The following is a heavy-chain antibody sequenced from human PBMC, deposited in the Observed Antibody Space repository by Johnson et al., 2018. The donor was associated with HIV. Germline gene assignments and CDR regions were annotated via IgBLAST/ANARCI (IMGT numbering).Heavy chain of an antibody. CDR2: INWNGGST. CDR3: ARDFVAFGECTAFDI. D-gene: IGHD3-10*01. J-gene: IGHJ3*02. CDR1: GFTLDDYG. V-gene: IGHV3-20*04. Sequence: EVQLVESGGGVVRPGGSLRLSCAASGFTLDDYGMAWVRQAPGKGLEWVSGINWNGGSTGYADSVKGLFTISRDNAKNSLYLQMNSLRAEDTALYYCARDFVAFGECTAFDIWGQGTMVTVSS.